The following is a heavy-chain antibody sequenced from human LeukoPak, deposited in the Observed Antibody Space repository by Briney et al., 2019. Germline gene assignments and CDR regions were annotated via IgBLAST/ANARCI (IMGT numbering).Heavy chain of an antibody. Sequence: SQTLSLTCTVSGASISSGDYYWSWIRQPPGKGLEWIGYIYYSGSTYYNPSLKSRVTISVDTSKNQFSLKLSSVTAADTAVYYCARDAFFGHYFDYWGQGTLVTVSS. CDR1: GASISSGDYY. CDR2: IYYSGST. J-gene: IGHJ4*02. V-gene: IGHV4-30-4*08. D-gene: IGHD3-3*01. CDR3: ARDAFFGHYFDY.